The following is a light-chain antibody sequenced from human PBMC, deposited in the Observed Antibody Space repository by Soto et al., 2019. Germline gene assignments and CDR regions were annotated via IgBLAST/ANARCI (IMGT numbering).Light chain of an antibody. CDR3: QSYDSSLSGWV. V-gene: IGLV1-40*01. CDR2: GNS. J-gene: IGLJ3*02. CDR1: SSKIGAGYD. Sequence: QAVVTQPPSVSGAPGQRVTISCTGSSSKIGAGYDVHWYQQLPGTAPKLLIYGNSNRPSGVPDRFSGSKTGTSASLAITGXXXXXXXXXXCQSYDSSLSGWVFGGGTKVTV.